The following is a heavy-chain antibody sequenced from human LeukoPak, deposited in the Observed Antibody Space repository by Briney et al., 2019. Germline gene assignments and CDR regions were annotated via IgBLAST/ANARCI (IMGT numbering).Heavy chain of an antibody. V-gene: IGHV4-38-2*01. CDR1: GYSISSGYY. CDR2: IYHSGST. CDR3: ARLGSGSYLFDY. D-gene: IGHD3-10*01. J-gene: IGHJ4*02. Sequence: PSGTLSLTCAVSGYSISSGYYWGWIRQPPGKGLEWIGSIYHSGSTYYNPSLKSRVTISVDTSKNQFSLKLSSVTAADTAVYYCARLGSGSYLFDYWGQGTLVTVSS.